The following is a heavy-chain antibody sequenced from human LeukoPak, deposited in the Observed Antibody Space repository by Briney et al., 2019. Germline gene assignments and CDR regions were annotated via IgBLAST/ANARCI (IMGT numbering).Heavy chain of an antibody. D-gene: IGHD3-10*01. Sequence: GASVKVSCKASGYTFTGYYMHWVRQAPGQGLEWMGWINPNSGGTNYAQKFQGRVTMTRDTSISTAYMELSRLRSDDTAVYYCARRGHGSGSPFDPWGQGTLVTVSS. CDR2: INPNSGGT. CDR3: ARRGHGSGSPFDP. J-gene: IGHJ5*02. V-gene: IGHV1-2*02. CDR1: GYTFTGYY.